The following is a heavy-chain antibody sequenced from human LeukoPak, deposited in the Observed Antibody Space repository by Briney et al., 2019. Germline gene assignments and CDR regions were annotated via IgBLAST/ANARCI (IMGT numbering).Heavy chain of an antibody. CDR1: GYTFTSYD. D-gene: IGHD6-6*01. Sequence: ASVKVSCKASGYTFTSYDINWVRQATGQGLEWMGWMIPSSGNTGYAQKFQGRVTMTRNTSISTAYMELSSLRSEDTAVYYCARSSIADKSGSDYWGQGTLVTVSS. V-gene: IGHV1-8*01. J-gene: IGHJ4*02. CDR2: MIPSSGNT. CDR3: ARSSIADKSGSDY.